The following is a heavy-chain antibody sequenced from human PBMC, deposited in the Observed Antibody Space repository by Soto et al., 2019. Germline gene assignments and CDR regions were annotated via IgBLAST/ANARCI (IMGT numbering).Heavy chain of an antibody. D-gene: IGHD3-22*01. J-gene: IGHJ4*02. CDR3: AREYYERSGYSRFFHV. V-gene: IGHV4-30-2*01. Sequence: PSEALSLSCLVSGGSVTGGGYSWSWIRQPPRKGLEWIGYVYHTGSPIYTPSLKSRVTIAVDRSKNEISLNVSSVTAADTAVYYFAREYYERSGYSRFFHVWGRGVLVTVSS. CDR2: VYHTGSP. CDR1: GGSVTGGGYS.